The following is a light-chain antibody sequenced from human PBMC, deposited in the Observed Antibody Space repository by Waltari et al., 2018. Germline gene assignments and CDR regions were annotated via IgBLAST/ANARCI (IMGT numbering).Light chain of an antibody. CDR1: TSTLGQNY. CDR2: DNK. J-gene: IGLJ2*01. V-gene: IGLV1-51*01. Sequence: QSALPQPPSVSAAPRQQATIPCSGLTSTLGQNYVCLYQYLPGRRPKLLIYDNKKRPSGIPERFSGSKSGTSATLVITGLQTGDEAEYYCGTWDSRLSIGVFGGGTKLTVL. CDR3: GTWDSRLSIGV.